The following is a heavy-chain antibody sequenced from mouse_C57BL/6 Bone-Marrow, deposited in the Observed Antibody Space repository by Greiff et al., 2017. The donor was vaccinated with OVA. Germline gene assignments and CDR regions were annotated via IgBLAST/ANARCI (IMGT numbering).Heavy chain of an antibody. Sequence: LQQPGAELVKPGASVKLSCKASGYTFTSYWMHWVKQRPGQGLEWIGMIHPNSGSTNYNEKFKSKATLTVDKSSSTAYMQLSSLTSEDSAVYYCARPYYGSSPWFAYWGQGTLVTVSA. D-gene: IGHD1-1*01. V-gene: IGHV1-64*01. J-gene: IGHJ3*01. CDR2: IHPNSGST. CDR1: GYTFTSYW. CDR3: ARPYYGSSPWFAY.